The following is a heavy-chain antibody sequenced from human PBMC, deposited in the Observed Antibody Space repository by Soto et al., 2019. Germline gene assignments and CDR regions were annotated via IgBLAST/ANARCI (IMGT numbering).Heavy chain of an antibody. CDR2: IYHTGST. CDR1: GDSISNNNW. CDR3: ARSTVTEDC. V-gene: IGHV4-4*02. Sequence: QVQLQESGPGLVKPSGTLSLTCAVSGDSISNNNWWSWVRQPPGKGLDWIGEIYHTGSTNYNPSLRSRVTISVDKSKNQFSLKLNSVTAADTAVYYCARSTVTEDCWGQGTLVTVSA. J-gene: IGHJ4*02. D-gene: IGHD4-17*01.